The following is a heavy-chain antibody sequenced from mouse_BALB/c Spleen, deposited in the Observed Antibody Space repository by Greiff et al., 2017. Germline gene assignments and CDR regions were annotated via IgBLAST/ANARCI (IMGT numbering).Heavy chain of an antibody. CDR3: ARDYGNYHYAMDY. CDR2: ISSGGST. J-gene: IGHJ4*01. V-gene: IGHV5-6-5*01. Sequence: DVMLVESGGGLVKPGGSLKLSCAASGFTFSSYAMSWVRQTPEKRLEWVASISSGGSTYYPDSVKGRFTISRDNARNILYLQMSSLRSEDTAMYYCARDYGNYHYAMDYWGQGTSVTVSS. CDR1: GFTFSSYA. D-gene: IGHD2-1*01.